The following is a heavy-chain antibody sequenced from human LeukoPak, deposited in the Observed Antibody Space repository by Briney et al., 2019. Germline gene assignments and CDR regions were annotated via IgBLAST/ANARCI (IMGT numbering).Heavy chain of an antibody. CDR3: ARVLGSSGWSTHYYYMDV. J-gene: IGHJ6*03. Sequence: SETLSLTCTVSGGSISSYYWSWIRQPPGKGLEWDGYILYSGSTNYNPSLKSRVTISVDTSRNQFSLKLSSVTAADTAVYYCARVLGSSGWSTHYYYMDVWGKGTTVTVSS. V-gene: IGHV4-59*01. D-gene: IGHD6-19*01. CDR2: ILYSGST. CDR1: GGSISSYY.